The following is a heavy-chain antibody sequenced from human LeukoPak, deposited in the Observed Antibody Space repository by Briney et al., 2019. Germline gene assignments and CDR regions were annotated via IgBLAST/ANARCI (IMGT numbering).Heavy chain of an antibody. Sequence: GGSLRLSCAASGFTFSSYAMSWVRQAPGKGLEWVANIKQDGSEKYYVDSVKGRFTISRDNAKNSLFLQMNSLRTEDTAVYYCARDAVTANWGQGTLVTVSS. D-gene: IGHD1-14*01. V-gene: IGHV3-7*01. CDR2: IKQDGSEK. CDR1: GFTFSSYA. CDR3: ARDAVTAN. J-gene: IGHJ4*02.